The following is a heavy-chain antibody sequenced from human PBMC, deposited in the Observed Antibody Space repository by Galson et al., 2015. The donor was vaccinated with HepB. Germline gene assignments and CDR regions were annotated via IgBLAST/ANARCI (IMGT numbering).Heavy chain of an antibody. D-gene: IGHD3-10*01. CDR1: GFTFSSYG. V-gene: IGHV3-33*08. CDR2: IWYDGSNK. Sequence: SLRLSCAASGFTFSSYGMHWVRQAPGKGPEWVAVIWYDGSNKYYADSVTGRFTISRDNSKNTLYLQMNSLRAEDTAVYYCARGSRGWIWFGEFLFDYWGQGTLVTVSS. CDR3: ARGSRGWIWFGEFLFDY. J-gene: IGHJ4*02.